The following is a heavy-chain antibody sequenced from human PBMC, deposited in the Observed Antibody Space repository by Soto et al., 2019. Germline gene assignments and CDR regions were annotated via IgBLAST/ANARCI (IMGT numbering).Heavy chain of an antibody. V-gene: IGHV4-59*01. D-gene: IGHD6-13*01. J-gene: IGHJ5*02. CDR3: ARGDSAAGLSLALRGWFDP. CDR2: IYYSGST. Sequence: QVQLQESGPGLVKPSETLSLTCTVSGGSISSYYWSWIRQPPGKGLEWIGYIYYSGSTNYNPSLNSRVTISVDTSKNQSSLKLSSVTAADTAVYYCARGDSAAGLSLALRGWFDPWGQGTLVTVSS. CDR1: GGSISSYY.